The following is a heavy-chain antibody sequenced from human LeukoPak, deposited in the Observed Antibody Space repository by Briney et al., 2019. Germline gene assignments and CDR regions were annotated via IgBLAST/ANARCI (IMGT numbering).Heavy chain of an antibody. Sequence: ASVKVSCKASGGTFSSYAISWVRQAPGQGLEWMGRIIPILGIANYAQKFQGRVTITADKSTSTAYMELSSLRSEDTAVYYCARGGSYYVRSAFDIWGQGTMVTVSS. CDR1: GGTFSSYA. CDR3: ARGGSYYVRSAFDI. J-gene: IGHJ3*02. CDR2: IIPILGIA. D-gene: IGHD1-26*01. V-gene: IGHV1-69*04.